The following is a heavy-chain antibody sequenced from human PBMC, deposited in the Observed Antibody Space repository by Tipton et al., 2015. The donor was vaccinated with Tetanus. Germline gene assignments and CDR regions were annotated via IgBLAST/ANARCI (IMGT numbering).Heavy chain of an antibody. CDR1: GYSFTSYW. V-gene: IGHV5-51*01. CDR2: IYPGDSDT. CDR3: ARHPNTPNWNNYYYYYGMDV. D-gene: IGHD1/OR15-1a*01. J-gene: IGHJ6*02. Sequence: QSGAEVKKPGESLKISCKGSGYSFTSYWIGWVRQMPGKGLEWMGIIYPGDSDTRYSPSFQGQVTISADKSISTAYLQWSSLKASDTAMYYCARHPNTPNWNNYYYYYGMDVWGQGTTVTVSS.